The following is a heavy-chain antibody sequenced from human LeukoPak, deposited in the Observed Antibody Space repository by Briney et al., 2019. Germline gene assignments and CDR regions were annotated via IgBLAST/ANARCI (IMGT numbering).Heavy chain of an antibody. D-gene: IGHD3-10*01. CDR2: INHSGST. V-gene: IGHV4-34*01. Sequence: PSETLSLTCAVYGGSFSGYYWSWIRQPPGKGLEWIGEINHSGSTNYNPSLKSRVTISVDTSKNQFSLKLSSVTAADTAVYYCATRVVRGVINWWGQGALVTVSS. CDR1: GGSFSGYY. CDR3: ATRVVRGVINW. J-gene: IGHJ4*02.